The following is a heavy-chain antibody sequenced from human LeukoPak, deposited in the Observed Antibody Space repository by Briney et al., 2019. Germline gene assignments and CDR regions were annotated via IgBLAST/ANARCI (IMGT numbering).Heavy chain of an antibody. D-gene: IGHD5-24*01. CDR3: ARVEMATIYYFDY. V-gene: IGHV4-38-2*02. CDR1: GYSISGGYY. Sequence: SETLSLTCTVSGYSISGGYYWGWIRQPPEKGLEWIASFYHSGSTYYNPSLKSRVTLSVDTSKNQFSLKLSSVTAADTAVYYCARVEMATIYYFDYWGQGTLVSVS. J-gene: IGHJ4*02. CDR2: FYHSGST.